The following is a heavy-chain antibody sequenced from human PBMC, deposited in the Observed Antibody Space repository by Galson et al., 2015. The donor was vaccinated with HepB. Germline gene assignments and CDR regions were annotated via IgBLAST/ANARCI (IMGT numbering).Heavy chain of an antibody. CDR3: AREAGTVVTPDAFDI. J-gene: IGHJ3*02. V-gene: IGHV3-30-3*01. Sequence: SLRLSCAASGFTFSSYAMHWVRQAPGKGLEWVAVISYDGSNKYYADSVKGRFTISRDNSKNTLYLQMNSLRAEDTAVYYCAREAGTVVTPDAFDIWGQGTMVTVSS. CDR1: GFTFSSYA. D-gene: IGHD2-21*02. CDR2: ISYDGSNK.